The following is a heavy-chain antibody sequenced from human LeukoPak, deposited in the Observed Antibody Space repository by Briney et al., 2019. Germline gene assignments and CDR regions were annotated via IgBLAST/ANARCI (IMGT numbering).Heavy chain of an antibody. Sequence: SETLSLTCTVSGGSISSYYWGWIRQPPGKGLEWIGSIYYSGSTYYNPSLKSRVTISVDTSKNQFSLKLSSVTAADTAVYYCATPTPGYSYGYGAFDIWGQGTMVTVSS. J-gene: IGHJ3*02. V-gene: IGHV4-39*01. D-gene: IGHD5-18*01. CDR2: IYYSGST. CDR1: GGSISSYY. CDR3: ATPTPGYSYGYGAFDI.